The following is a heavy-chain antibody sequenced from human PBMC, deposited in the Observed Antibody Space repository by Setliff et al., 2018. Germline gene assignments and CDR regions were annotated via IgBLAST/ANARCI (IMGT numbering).Heavy chain of an antibody. V-gene: IGHV1-46*01. D-gene: IGHD2-2*01. Sequence: ASVKVSCKASGYTFTSYYMHWVRQAPGQGLEWMGIINPSGGSTSYAQKFQGRVTMTRDTSTSTVYMELSSLRAEDMALYYCAKGGPVPYYYGMDVWGQGTTVTVSS. J-gene: IGHJ6*02. CDR2: INPSGGST. CDR1: GYTFTSYY. CDR3: AKGGPVPYYYGMDV.